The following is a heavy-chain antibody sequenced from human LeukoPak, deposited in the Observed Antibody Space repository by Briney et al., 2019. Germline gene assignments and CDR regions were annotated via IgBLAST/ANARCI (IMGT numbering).Heavy chain of an antibody. CDR3: ARIRADYHYYYYGMDV. J-gene: IGHJ6*02. D-gene: IGHD4-11*01. CDR2: IYTSGST. V-gene: IGHV4-4*07. CDR1: GGSISSYY. Sequence: SETLSLTCTVSGGSISSYYWSWIRQPAGKGLEWIGRIYTSGSTNYNPSLKSRVTMSVDTSKNQFSLKLSSVTAADTAVYYCARIRADYHYYYYGMDVWGQGTTVTVPS.